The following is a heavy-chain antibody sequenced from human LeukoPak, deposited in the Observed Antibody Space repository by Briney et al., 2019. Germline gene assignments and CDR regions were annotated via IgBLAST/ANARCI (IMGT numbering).Heavy chain of an antibody. V-gene: IGHV4-38-2*02. CDR3: ARGSGSTSCYCLNWFDP. D-gene: IGHD2-2*01. CDR1: GYSISSGYY. Sequence: PSETLSLTCTVSGYSISSGYYWGWIRQPPGKGLEWIGSIYHSGSTYYNPSLKSRVTISVDTSKNQFSLKLSSVTAADTAVYYCARGSGSTSCYCLNWFDPWGQGTLVTVSS. J-gene: IGHJ5*02. CDR2: IYHSGST.